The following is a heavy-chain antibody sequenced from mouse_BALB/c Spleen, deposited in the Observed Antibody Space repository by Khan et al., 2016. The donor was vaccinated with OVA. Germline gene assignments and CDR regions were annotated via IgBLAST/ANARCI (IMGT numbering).Heavy chain of an antibody. CDR2: ISYSGST. D-gene: IGHD4-1*01. Sequence: EVQLQESGPGLVKPSQSLSLTCSVAGYSITSDYAWNWIRQFPGNKLEWMGYISYSGSTSYNPSLKSRISITRDTSKNQFFLHLKSVTTEDTATYYCARLGPGFTYWGQGTLVTVSA. CDR3: ARLGPGFTY. V-gene: IGHV3-2*02. J-gene: IGHJ3*01. CDR1: GYSITSDYA.